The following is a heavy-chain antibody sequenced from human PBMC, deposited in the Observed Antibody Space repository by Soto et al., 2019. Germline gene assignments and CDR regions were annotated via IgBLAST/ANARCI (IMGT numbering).Heavy chain of an antibody. D-gene: IGHD1-26*01. CDR2: IIPIFGTA. Sequence: GASVKVSCKASGGTFSSYAISWVRQAPGQGLEWMGGIIPIFGTANYAQKFQGRVTITADESTSTAYMELSSLRSEDTAVYYRATASVSGSHSRYYYGMDVWGQGTTVTVSS. CDR3: ATASVSGSHSRYYYGMDV. J-gene: IGHJ6*02. V-gene: IGHV1-69*13. CDR1: GGTFSSYA.